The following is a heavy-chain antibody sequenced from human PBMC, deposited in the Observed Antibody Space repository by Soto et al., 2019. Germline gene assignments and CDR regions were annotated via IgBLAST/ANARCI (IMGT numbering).Heavy chain of an antibody. Sequence: GASVKVSCKASGYTFTTYGITWVRQAPGQGLEWMGWISAYNGDTNYAQKLQGRVTMTADTSTSTAYMELRSLRADDTAVYYCARGPYCSGGTCYSQFFDLWGQGTLVTVSS. J-gene: IGHJ4*02. D-gene: IGHD2-15*01. CDR2: ISAYNGDT. V-gene: IGHV1-18*01. CDR1: GYTFTTYG. CDR3: ARGPYCSGGTCYSQFFDL.